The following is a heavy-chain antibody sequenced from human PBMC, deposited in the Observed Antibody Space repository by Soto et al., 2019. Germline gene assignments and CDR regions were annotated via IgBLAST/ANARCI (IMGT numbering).Heavy chain of an antibody. J-gene: IGHJ4*02. CDR2: IYYSGST. CDR1: GGSISSYY. D-gene: IGHD5-18*01. V-gene: IGHV4-59*01. CDR3: ARDSQNSYGLGGFDY. Sequence: SETLSLTCTVSGGSISSYYWSWIRQPPGKGLEWIGYIYYSGSTNYNPSLKSRVTISVDTSKNQFSLKLSSVTAADTAVYYCARDSQNSYGLGGFDYWGQGTLVTVSA.